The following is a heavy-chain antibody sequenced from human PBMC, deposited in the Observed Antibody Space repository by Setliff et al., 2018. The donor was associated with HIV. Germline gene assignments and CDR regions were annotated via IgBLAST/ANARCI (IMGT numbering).Heavy chain of an antibody. CDR1: GFTFSSYA. J-gene: IGHJ4*02. Sequence: GGSLRLSCAASGFTFSSYAMQWVRQAPGKGLEWVAVISSDGSNEYYADSVKGRFTISRDNAKNTLYLQMNSLRAEDTAVYYCARGDSFVYSYVYPDYWGQGTLVTVSS. D-gene: IGHD3-22*01. CDR3: ARGDSFVYSYVYPDY. CDR2: ISSDGSNE. V-gene: IGHV3-30*04.